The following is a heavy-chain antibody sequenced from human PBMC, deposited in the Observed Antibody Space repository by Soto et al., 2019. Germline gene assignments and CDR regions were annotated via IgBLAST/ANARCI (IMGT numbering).Heavy chain of an antibody. D-gene: IGHD3-3*01. Sequence: SETLSLTCTVSGGSMSSYYWTWIRQPAGKGLEWIGRVYSSGGTHCNPSLKSRVTISLDTSKNQFSLRLLSVTDADTAVYYCARGQRFSDWFDPWGQGILVTVSS. CDR1: GGSMSSYY. J-gene: IGHJ5*02. V-gene: IGHV4-4*07. CDR2: VYSSGGT. CDR3: ARGQRFSDWFDP.